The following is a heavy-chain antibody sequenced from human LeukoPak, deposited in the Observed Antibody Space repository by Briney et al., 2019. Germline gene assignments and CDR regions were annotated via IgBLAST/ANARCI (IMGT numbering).Heavy chain of an antibody. CDR2: ISYDGSNK. D-gene: IGHD3-9*01. CDR1: GFTFSSYA. J-gene: IGHJ4*02. Sequence: GRSLRLSCAASGFTFSSYAMYWVRQAPGKGLEWVAVISYDGSNKYYADSVKGRFTISRDNSKNTLYLQMNSLRAEDTAVYYCARFDYSGYWGQGTLVTVSS. CDR3: ARFDYSGY. V-gene: IGHV3-30-3*01.